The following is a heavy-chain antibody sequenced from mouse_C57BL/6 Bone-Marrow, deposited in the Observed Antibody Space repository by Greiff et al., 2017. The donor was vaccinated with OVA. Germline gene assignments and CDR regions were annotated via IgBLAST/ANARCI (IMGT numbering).Heavy chain of an antibody. CDR3: ARHEGWLLAY. J-gene: IGHJ3*01. D-gene: IGHD2-3*01. CDR1: GFTFSSYG. CDR2: ISSGGSYT. Sequence: VKVVESGGDLVKPGGSLKLSCAASGFTFSSYGMSWVRQTPDKRLEWVATISSGGSYTYYPDSVKGRFTISRDNAKNTLYLQMSSLKSEDTAMYYCARHEGWLLAYWGQGTLVTVSA. V-gene: IGHV5-6*02.